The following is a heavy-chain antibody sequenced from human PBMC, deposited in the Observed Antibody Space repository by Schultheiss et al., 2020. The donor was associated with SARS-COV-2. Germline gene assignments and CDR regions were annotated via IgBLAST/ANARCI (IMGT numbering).Heavy chain of an antibody. CDR3: AKEVAHLWIPQYYYGLGV. CDR1: GFTFSSYG. Sequence: GGSLRLSCAASGFTFSSYGMHWVRQAPGKGLEWVAVISYDGSNKYYADSVKGRFTISRDNSKNTLFLQMNGLRADDTAVYFCAKEVAHLWIPQYYYGLGVWGQGTTVTVSS. J-gene: IGHJ6*02. D-gene: IGHD2/OR15-2a*01. CDR2: ISYDGSNK. V-gene: IGHV3-30*18.